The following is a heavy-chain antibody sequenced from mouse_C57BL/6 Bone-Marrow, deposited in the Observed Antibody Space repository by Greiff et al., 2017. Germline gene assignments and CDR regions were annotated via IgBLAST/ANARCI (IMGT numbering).Heavy chain of an antibody. V-gene: IGHV1-36*01. J-gene: IGHJ2*01. Sequence: DVQLVESGPVLVKPGPSVKISCKASGFTFTDYFMHWVKQSPGKSLEWIGLVYPYNGGTSYNQKFKGKATLTVDTSSSTAYLELNSLTSEDSAVYYCSRNWDDYFDYWGQGTTLTVSS. D-gene: IGHD4-1*01. CDR2: VYPYNGGT. CDR1: GFTFTDYF. CDR3: SRNWDDYFDY.